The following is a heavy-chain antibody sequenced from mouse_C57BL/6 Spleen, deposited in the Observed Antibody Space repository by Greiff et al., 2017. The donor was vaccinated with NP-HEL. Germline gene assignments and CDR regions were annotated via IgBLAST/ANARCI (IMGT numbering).Heavy chain of an antibody. CDR2: IYPRSGNT. V-gene: IGHV1-81*01. CDR3: ARVEINLLSFAY. J-gene: IGHJ3*01. D-gene: IGHD2-1*01. Sequence: QVQLKESGAELARPGASVKLSCKASGYTFTSYGISWVKQRTGQGLEWIGEIYPRSGNTYYNEKFKGKATLTADKSSSTAYMELRSLTSEDSAVYFCARVEINLLSFAYWGQGTLVTVSA. CDR1: GYTFTSYG.